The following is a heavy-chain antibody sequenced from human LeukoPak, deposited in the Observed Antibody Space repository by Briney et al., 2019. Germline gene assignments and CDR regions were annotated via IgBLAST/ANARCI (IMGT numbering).Heavy chain of an antibody. Sequence: GGSLRLSCAASGFTFSSYAMHWVRQAPGKGLEWVAVISYDGSNKYYADSVKGRFTISRDNSKNTLYLQMNSLRAEDTAVYYCAREAVGDYAFDYWGQGTLVTVSS. CDR3: AREAVGDYAFDY. D-gene: IGHD4-17*01. J-gene: IGHJ4*02. CDR2: ISYDGSNK. V-gene: IGHV3-30-3*01. CDR1: GFTFSSYA.